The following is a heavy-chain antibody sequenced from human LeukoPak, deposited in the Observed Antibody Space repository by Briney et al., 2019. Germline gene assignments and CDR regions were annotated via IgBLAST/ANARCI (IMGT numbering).Heavy chain of an antibody. CDR3: ARHRAYSSSSPFDY. J-gene: IGHJ4*02. CDR1: GFTFSSYA. V-gene: IGHV3-23*01. CDR2: ISGSGDKT. D-gene: IGHD6-6*01. Sequence: GGSLRLSCAASGFTFSSYAMSWVRQAPGKGLEWVSTISGSGDKTYYADSVKGRFTISRDSSKNTLYLQVNSLRAEDTAVYYCARHRAYSSSSPFDYWGQGTLVTVSS.